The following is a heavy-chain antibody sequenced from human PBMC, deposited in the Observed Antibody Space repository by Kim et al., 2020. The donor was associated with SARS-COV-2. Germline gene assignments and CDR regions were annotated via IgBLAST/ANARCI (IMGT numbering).Heavy chain of an antibody. CDR2: ISSSSSYI. D-gene: IGHD3-10*01. Sequence: GGSLRLSCAASGFTFSSYSMNWVRQAPGKGLEWVSSISSSSSYIYYADSVKGRFTISRDNAKNSLYLQMNSLRAEDTAVYYCARAPGRVRGGGEWAFDIWGQGTMVTVSS. CDR3: ARAPGRVRGGGEWAFDI. V-gene: IGHV3-21*01. J-gene: IGHJ3*02. CDR1: GFTFSSYS.